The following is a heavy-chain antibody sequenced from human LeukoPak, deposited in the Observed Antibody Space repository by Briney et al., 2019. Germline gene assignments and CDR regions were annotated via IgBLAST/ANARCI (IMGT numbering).Heavy chain of an antibody. D-gene: IGHD3-22*01. CDR2: ISSSGSTI. CDR1: GFTFSSYG. J-gene: IGHJ3*02. V-gene: IGHV3-48*04. Sequence: GGTLRLSCAASGFTFSSYGMSWVRQAPGKGLEWVSYISSSGSTIYYADSVKGRFTISRDNAKNSLYLQMNSLRAEDTAVYYCAKVRMITMIAYDAFDIWGQGTMVTVSS. CDR3: AKVRMITMIAYDAFDI.